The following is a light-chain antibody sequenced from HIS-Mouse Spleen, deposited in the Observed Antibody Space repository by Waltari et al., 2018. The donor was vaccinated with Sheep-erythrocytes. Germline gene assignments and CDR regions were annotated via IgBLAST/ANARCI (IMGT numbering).Light chain of an antibody. CDR3: CSYAGSSTWV. Sequence: QSALTQPASVSGSPGQSITISCTGTSSDVGSYNLVSWYQQHPGKAPKPMIYEGSKRPSGVSNRFSGSKSGNTASLTISGLQAEDDADYYCCSYAGSSTWVFGGGTKLTVL. J-gene: IGLJ3*02. CDR2: EGS. CDR1: SSDVGSYNL. V-gene: IGLV2-23*01.